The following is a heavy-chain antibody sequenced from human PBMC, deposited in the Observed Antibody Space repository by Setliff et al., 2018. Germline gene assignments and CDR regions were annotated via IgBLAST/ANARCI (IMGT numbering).Heavy chain of an antibody. V-gene: IGHV3-7*01. CDR1: GFTFSSYW. Sequence: AGGSLRLSCAASGFTFSSYWMSWVRQAPGKGLEWVANIKQDGSGKYYVDSVKGRFTISRDNAKNSLYLQMNSLRAEDTAVYYCAKGDITAGYAFDIWGQGTMVTVSS. D-gene: IGHD6-13*01. CDR3: AKGDITAGYAFDI. J-gene: IGHJ3*02. CDR2: IKQDGSGK.